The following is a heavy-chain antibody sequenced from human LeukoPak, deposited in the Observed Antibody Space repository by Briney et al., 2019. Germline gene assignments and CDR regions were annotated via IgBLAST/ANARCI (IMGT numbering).Heavy chain of an antibody. CDR3: ARGRVGATSGVVDY. CDR1: GGSFSGYY. V-gene: IGHV4-34*01. Sequence: SETLSLTCAVYGGSFSGYYWSWIRQPPGKGLEWIGEINHSGSTNYNPSLKSRVTISVDTSKNQFSLKLSSVTAVDTTVYYCARGRVGATSGVVDYWGQGTLVTVSS. CDR2: INHSGST. D-gene: IGHD1-26*01. J-gene: IGHJ4*02.